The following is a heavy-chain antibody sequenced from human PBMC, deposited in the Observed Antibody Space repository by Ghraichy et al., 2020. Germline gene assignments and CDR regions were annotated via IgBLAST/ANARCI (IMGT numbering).Heavy chain of an antibody. D-gene: IGHD6-19*01. Sequence: GESLNISCAASGFTVSSNYMSWVRQAPGKGLEWVSVIYSGGSTYYADSVKGRFTISRDNSKNTLYLQMNSLRAEDTAVYYCARGEIAVAGRNYYYYGMDVWGQGTTVTVSS. CDR3: ARGEIAVAGRNYYYYGMDV. CDR2: IYSGGST. CDR1: GFTVSSNY. V-gene: IGHV3-53*01. J-gene: IGHJ6*02.